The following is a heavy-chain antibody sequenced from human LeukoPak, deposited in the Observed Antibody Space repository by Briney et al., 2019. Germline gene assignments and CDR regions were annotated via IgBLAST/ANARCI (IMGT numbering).Heavy chain of an antibody. D-gene: IGHD3-16*02. Sequence: PGGSLRLSCAASGFIFSSYWMTWVRQAPGKGLEWVSVIYSGGSTYYADSVKGRFTIPRDNSKNTLYLQMNSLRAEDTAVYYCAREDYVWGSYRSSGSDWGQGTLATVSS. CDR3: AREDYVWGSYRSSGSD. CDR2: IYSGGST. CDR1: GFIFSSYW. V-gene: IGHV3-66*01. J-gene: IGHJ4*02.